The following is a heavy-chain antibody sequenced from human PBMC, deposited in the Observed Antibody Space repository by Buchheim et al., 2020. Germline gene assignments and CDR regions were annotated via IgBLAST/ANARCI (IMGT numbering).Heavy chain of an antibody. CDR2: ISGSSKTV. J-gene: IGHJ4*02. V-gene: IGHV3-48*02. CDR1: GFPFEDYS. D-gene: IGHD5-24*01. CDR3: VRNTGYNYWRSYYFDF. Sequence: EVKLVESGGGVAQPGGSLTLSCSGSGFPFEDYSLAWVRQPPGRGLEWVSFISGSSKTVQYADSVRGRFTLTRDNANKSLHLQMSSLRDEDTAIYFCVRNTGYNYWRSYYFDFWGQGTL.